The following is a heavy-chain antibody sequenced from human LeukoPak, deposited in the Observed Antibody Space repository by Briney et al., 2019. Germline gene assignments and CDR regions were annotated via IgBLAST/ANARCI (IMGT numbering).Heavy chain of an antibody. CDR2: IYYSGST. CDR1: GGSISSYY. D-gene: IGHD3-10*01. Sequence: SETLSLTCTVSGGSISSYYWSWIRQPPGKGLEWIGYIYYSGSTNYNPSLKSRVTISFDTSKNQFSLRLSSVTAADTAVYYCARERSGSYDEHFDYWGQGTLVTVSS. CDR3: ARERSGSYDEHFDY. V-gene: IGHV4-59*12. J-gene: IGHJ4*02.